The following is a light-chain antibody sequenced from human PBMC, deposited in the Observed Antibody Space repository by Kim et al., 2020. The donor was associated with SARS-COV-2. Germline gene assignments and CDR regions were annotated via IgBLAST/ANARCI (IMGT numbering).Light chain of an antibody. CDR3: QQYNDWPLLT. CDR1: QSVRSN. Sequence: IVMTQSPVTLSVSPGERVTLSCRASQSVRSNLAWYQQRPGQAPTLLIYGASTRATDVSDRFSGSGSGTEFTLTIRSLQSEDLAVYYCQQYNDWPLLTFGGGTKVDIK. V-gene: IGKV3-15*01. J-gene: IGKJ4*01. CDR2: GAS.